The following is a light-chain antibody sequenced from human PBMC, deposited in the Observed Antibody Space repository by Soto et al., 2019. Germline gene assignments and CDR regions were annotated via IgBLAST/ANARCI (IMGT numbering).Light chain of an antibody. CDR2: SFN. V-gene: IGLV1-40*01. Sequence: QSVLTQPPSVSGAPGQTVTISCTGSRSNIGAGYDIHWYQFLPGTAPKLLLYSFNKRPSGIPDRFSGSKSGTSASLAITGLQPEDEADYYCQSNDDSLSGSGDFRTGTKVPVL. J-gene: IGLJ1*01. CDR3: QSNDDSLSGSGD. CDR1: RSNIGAGYD.